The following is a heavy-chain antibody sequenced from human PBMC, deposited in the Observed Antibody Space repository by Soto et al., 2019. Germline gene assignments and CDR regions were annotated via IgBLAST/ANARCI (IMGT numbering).Heavy chain of an antibody. J-gene: IGHJ6*02. CDR1: GGTFSSYG. V-gene: IGHV1-69*01. Sequence: QVQLVQSGAEVKKPGSSVKVSCKASGGTFSSYGIAWVRQAPGQGLRWMGGILPVFGTPNYAQKFRGRVTISADESTSTAYMELSSLTSEDTAVYYCAVRSSYSHYYYALDVWGQGTTVTVSS. CDR2: ILPVFGTP. CDR3: AVRSSYSHYYYALDV. D-gene: IGHD3-10*01.